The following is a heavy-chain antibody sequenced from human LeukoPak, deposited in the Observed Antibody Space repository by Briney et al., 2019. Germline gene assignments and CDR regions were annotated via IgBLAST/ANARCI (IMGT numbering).Heavy chain of an antibody. J-gene: IGHJ4*02. CDR2: SSGSGGST. Sequence: RGSLRLSCAASGFTFSSYAMSWVRQAPGKGLEWVSGSSGSGGSTYYADSVKGRFTMSRDNSKNTLYLQMNSLRAEDTAVYYCTRPSGSGYSSYWGQGTLVTVSS. V-gene: IGHV3-23*01. CDR1: GFTFSSYA. D-gene: IGHD3-22*01. CDR3: TRPSGSGYSSY.